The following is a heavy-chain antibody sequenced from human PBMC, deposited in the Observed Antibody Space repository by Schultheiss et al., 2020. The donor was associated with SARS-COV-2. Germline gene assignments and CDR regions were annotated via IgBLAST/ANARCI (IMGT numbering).Heavy chain of an antibody. V-gene: IGHV1-18*04. J-gene: IGHJ4*02. CDR1: GYTFTGYY. CDR2: MNPNSGNT. CDR3: ARAHQSKWWPLFDY. Sequence: ASVKVSCKASGYTFTGYYMHWVRQAPGQGLEWMGWMNPNSGNTGYAQKLQGRVTMTTDTSTSTAYMELRSLRSDDTAVYYCARAHQSKWWPLFDYWGQGTLVTVSS. D-gene: IGHD2-15*01.